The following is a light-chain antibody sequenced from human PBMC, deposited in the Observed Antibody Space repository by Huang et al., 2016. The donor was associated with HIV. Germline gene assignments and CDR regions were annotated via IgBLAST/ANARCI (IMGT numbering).Light chain of an antibody. CDR3: QQRFSTTIT. CDR2: AAS. Sequence: DIQMTQSPPSLSASVGESVTIACRARQNVNTYLNWYQQKPGQAPRLLIFAASRLRSGVPSRCSGSGSGTEFTLTISSLQLEDFATYYCQQRFSTTITFGQGTRLDIK. V-gene: IGKV1-39*01. J-gene: IGKJ5*01. CDR1: QNVNTY.